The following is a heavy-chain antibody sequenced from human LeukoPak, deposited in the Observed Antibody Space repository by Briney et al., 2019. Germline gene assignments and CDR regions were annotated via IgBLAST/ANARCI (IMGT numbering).Heavy chain of an antibody. J-gene: IGHJ4*02. V-gene: IGHV4-39*01. CDR1: GGSISNYY. D-gene: IGHD6-13*01. Sequence: SETLSLTCTVSGGSISNYYWGWIRQPPGKGLEWIGSIYYSGSTYYNPSLKSRVTISVDTSKNQFSLKLSSVTAADTAVYYCARHRLTGIAAYDYWGQGTLVTVSS. CDR2: IYYSGST. CDR3: ARHRLTGIAAYDY.